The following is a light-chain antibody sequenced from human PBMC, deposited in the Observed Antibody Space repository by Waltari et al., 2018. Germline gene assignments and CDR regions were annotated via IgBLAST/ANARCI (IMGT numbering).Light chain of an antibody. CDR2: GAS. CDR3: QQYNNWPGT. J-gene: IGKJ1*01. V-gene: IGKV3-15*01. CDR1: QRVSSN. Sequence: EIVMTQSPATLSVSPGERATLSCRASQRVSSNLAWYQQIPGQAPRLLIYGASTRATGIPARFTGSGSGTEFTLTISSMQSEEIAVYYCQQYNNWPGTFGQGTKVEIK.